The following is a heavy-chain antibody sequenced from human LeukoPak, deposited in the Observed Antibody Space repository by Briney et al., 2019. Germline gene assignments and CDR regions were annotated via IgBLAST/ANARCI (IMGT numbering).Heavy chain of an antibody. CDR3: ARNPSSGWYHSNYFDY. J-gene: IGHJ4*02. CDR1: GFTFSSYW. Sequence: PGGSLRLSCAASGFTFSSYWMSWVRQAPGKGLEWVANIKQDGSEKYYVDSVKGRFTISRDNAKNSLYLQMNSLRAEDTAVYYCARNPSSGWYHSNYFDYWGQGTLVTVSS. V-gene: IGHV3-7*01. CDR2: IKQDGSEK. D-gene: IGHD6-19*01.